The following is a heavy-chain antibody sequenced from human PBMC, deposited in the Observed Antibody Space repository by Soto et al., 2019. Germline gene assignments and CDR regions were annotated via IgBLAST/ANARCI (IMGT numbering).Heavy chain of an antibody. CDR2: MWYDGSNK. Sequence: GGSLRLSCAASGFTFSSYGMHWVRQAPGKGLEWVAVMWYDGSNKYYADSVKGRFTISRDNSKNTLYLQMNSLRAEDTAVYYCARERYCSGGSCYLDDYYYYYGMDVWGQGTTVTVSS. CDR3: ARERYCSGGSCYLDDYYYYYGMDV. D-gene: IGHD2-15*01. V-gene: IGHV3-33*01. J-gene: IGHJ6*02. CDR1: GFTFSSYG.